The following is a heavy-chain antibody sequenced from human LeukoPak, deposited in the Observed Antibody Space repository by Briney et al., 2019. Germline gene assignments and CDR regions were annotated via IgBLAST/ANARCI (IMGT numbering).Heavy chain of an antibody. D-gene: IGHD2-15*01. J-gene: IGHJ4*02. CDR2: INPSGGST. Sequence: ASVKVSCKASGYTFTSYYMHWVRQAPGQGLEWMGLINPSGGSTSYAQKFQGRVTMTRDMSTSTVYMELSSLRSEDTAVYYCARTPEIICSGGSCYLESFDYWGQGTLVTVSS. CDR3: ARTPEIICSGGSCYLESFDY. CDR1: GYTFTSYY. V-gene: IGHV1-46*01.